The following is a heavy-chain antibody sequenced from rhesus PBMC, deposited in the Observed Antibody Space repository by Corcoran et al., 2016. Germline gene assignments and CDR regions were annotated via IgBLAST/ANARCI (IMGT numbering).Heavy chain of an antibody. V-gene: IGHV4-169*02. J-gene: IGHJ4*01. Sequence: QLLLQESGPGLVKPSETLSVTCAVSGGSISSSYWSWIRQAPGKGLDWIGYIYGSGSSTNYNPSLKSRVTLLVDTSKNQLSLKLSAVTAADTAVYYCASAQDIAGSRYFDYWGQGVLVTVSS. CDR3: ASAQDIAGSRYFDY. CDR2: IYGSGSST. CDR1: GGSISSSY. D-gene: IGHD5-36*01.